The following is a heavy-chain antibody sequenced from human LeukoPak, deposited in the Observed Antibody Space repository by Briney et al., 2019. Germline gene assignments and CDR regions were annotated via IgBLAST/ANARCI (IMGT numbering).Heavy chain of an antibody. Sequence: GGSLRLSCAASGFTFSSYGMHWVRQAPGKGLEWVVVIWYDGSNKYYADSVKGRFTISRDNSKNTVYLQMNSLRAEDTAVYYCARGAFPVGFCSGGSCYRPYYFDYWGQGTLVTVSS. J-gene: IGHJ4*02. D-gene: IGHD2-15*01. V-gene: IGHV3-33*01. CDR3: ARGAFPVGFCSGGSCYRPYYFDY. CDR2: IWYDGSNK. CDR1: GFTFSSYG.